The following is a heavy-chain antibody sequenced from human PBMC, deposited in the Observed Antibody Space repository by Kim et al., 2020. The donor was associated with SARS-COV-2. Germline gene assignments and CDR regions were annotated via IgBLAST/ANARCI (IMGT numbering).Heavy chain of an antibody. CDR2: IIPIFGTA. CDR1: GGSFNSHA. Sequence: SVKVSCKASGGSFNSHAISWVRQAPGQGLEWMGGIIPIFGTANYAQKFQGRVTITADKSTSTAYMELSSLRSEDTAVYYCARDYQHLVIQDGNWFDPWGQGTLVTVSS. J-gene: IGHJ5*02. CDR3: ARDYQHLVIQDGNWFDP. D-gene: IGHD6-13*01. V-gene: IGHV1-69*06.